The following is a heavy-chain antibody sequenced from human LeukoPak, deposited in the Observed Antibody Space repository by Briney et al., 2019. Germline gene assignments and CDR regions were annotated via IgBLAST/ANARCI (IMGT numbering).Heavy chain of an antibody. Sequence: ASVKVSCKASGYTFTSYDINWVRQAPGQGLEWMGWMNPNSGNTGYAQKFQGRVTITRNTSISTAYMELSSLRSEDTAVYYCARGRFNDFWSGLVLFAFDIWGQGTMVTVSS. J-gene: IGHJ3*02. CDR1: GYTFTSYD. V-gene: IGHV1-8*03. CDR3: ARGRFNDFWSGLVLFAFDI. CDR2: MNPNSGNT. D-gene: IGHD3-3*01.